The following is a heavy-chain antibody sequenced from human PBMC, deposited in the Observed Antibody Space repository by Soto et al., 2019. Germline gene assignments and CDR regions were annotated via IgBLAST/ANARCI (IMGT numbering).Heavy chain of an antibody. CDR2: IIPMFGTA. D-gene: IGHD3-22*01. CDR3: ARMYDSSGYYYPDAFDS. V-gene: IGHV1-69*13. Sequence: SVKVSCKTSGGTFSSYAISWVRQAPGQGLEWMGGIIPMFGTANYAQKFQGRVTITADESTSTAYMELSSLRSEDTAVYYCARMYDSSGYYYPDAFDSWGQGTMVTVSS. J-gene: IGHJ3*02. CDR1: GGTFSSYA.